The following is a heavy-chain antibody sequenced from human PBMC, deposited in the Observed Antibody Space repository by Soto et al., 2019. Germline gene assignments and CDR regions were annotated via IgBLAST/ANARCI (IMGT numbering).Heavy chain of an antibody. CDR1: GGSISSSSYY. CDR3: AREGGGGNYFDY. D-gene: IGHD3-16*01. V-gene: IGHV4-39*02. CDR2: IYYSGST. J-gene: IGHJ4*02. Sequence: SETLSLTCIVSGGSISSSSYYWGWIRQPPGKGLEWIGSIYYSGSTYYNPSLKSRVTISVDTSKKQFSLKLSSVTAADTAVFYCAREGGGGNYFDYWGQGTPVTVSS.